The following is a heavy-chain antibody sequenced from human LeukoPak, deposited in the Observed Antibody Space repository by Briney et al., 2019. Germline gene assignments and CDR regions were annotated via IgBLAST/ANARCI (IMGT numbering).Heavy chain of an antibody. CDR1: GGSISDYY. V-gene: IGHV4-59*01. CDR2: IFYSGST. J-gene: IGHJ4*02. Sequence: SETLSLTCTVSGGSISDYYWSWIRQPPGKGLEWIGYIFYSGSTNYNPSLKSRVTISVATSKNQFSLKLSSVTAAATAVYYCARESFYDSSGYYLFDYWGQGTLVTVSS. D-gene: IGHD3-22*01. CDR3: ARESFYDSSGYYLFDY.